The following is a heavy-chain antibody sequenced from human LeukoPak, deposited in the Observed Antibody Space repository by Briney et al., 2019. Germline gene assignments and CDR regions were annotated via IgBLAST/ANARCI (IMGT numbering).Heavy chain of an antibody. CDR2: INSDGSST. CDR1: GFTFSSYA. D-gene: IGHD3-10*01. CDR3: ARGYGSSRGWY. J-gene: IGHJ4*02. Sequence: PGGSLRLSCAASGFTFSSYAMSWVRQAPGKGLVWVSRINSDGSSTSYADSVKGRFTISRDNAKNTLYLQMNSLRAEDAAVYYCARGYGSSRGWYWGQGTLVTVSS. V-gene: IGHV3-74*01.